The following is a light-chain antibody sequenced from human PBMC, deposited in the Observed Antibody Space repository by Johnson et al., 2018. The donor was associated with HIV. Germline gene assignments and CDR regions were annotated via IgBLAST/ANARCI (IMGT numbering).Light chain of an antibody. Sequence: LTQPPSVSAAPGQKVTISCSGSSSNIGNNYVSWYQQLPGTAPKLLIYDNNKRPSGIPDRFSGSKSGTSATLGITGLQTGDEADYYCGTWDSSLILYVFGTGTKVTVL. CDR3: GTWDSSLILYV. J-gene: IGLJ1*01. CDR1: SSNIGNNY. CDR2: DNN. V-gene: IGLV1-51*01.